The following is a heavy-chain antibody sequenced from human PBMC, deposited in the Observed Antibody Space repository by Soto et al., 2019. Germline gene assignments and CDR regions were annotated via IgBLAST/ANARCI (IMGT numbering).Heavy chain of an antibody. CDR3: AKHTTFYYDSTGPGDYFDY. Sequence: SLRLSCAASGFTFSSNAMSWVRQVPGKGLEWVSGITGSGGITHYADSVKGRFTISRDNSRNTLHLQMNYLRVEDTALYFCAKHTTFYYDSTGPGDYFDYWGKGTLVTVSS. CDR1: GFTFSSNA. V-gene: IGHV3-23*01. CDR2: ITGSGGIT. D-gene: IGHD3-22*01. J-gene: IGHJ4*02.